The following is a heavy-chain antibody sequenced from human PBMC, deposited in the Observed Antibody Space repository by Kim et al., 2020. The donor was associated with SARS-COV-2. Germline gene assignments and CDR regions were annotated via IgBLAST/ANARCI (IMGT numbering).Heavy chain of an antibody. V-gene: IGHV4-39*01. CDR3: ARHLRNWYFDL. J-gene: IGHJ2*01. Sequence: YHTPSPKGRVTLSVDTSKKQFALRLSSVTAADAAVYYCARHLRNWYFDLWGRGTLVTVSS.